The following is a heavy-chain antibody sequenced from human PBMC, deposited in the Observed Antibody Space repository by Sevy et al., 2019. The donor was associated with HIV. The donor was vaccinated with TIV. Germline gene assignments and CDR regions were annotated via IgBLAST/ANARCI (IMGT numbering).Heavy chain of an antibody. CDR3: ARDMITFGGVIVIGAFDI. D-gene: IGHD3-16*02. J-gene: IGHJ3*02. Sequence: ASVKVSCKASGYTFTSYDINWVRQATGQGLEWMGWMNPNSGNTGYAQKFQGRVTMTRNTSISTAYMELSSRRSEDTAVYYCARDMITFGGVIVIGAFDIWGQGTMVTVSS. V-gene: IGHV1-8*01. CDR1: GYTFTSYD. CDR2: MNPNSGNT.